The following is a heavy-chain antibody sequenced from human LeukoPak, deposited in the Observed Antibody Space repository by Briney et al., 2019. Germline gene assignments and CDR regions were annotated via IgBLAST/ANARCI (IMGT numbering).Heavy chain of an antibody. V-gene: IGHV3-7*01. CDR3: ARSRYYSGSYYYYYMDV. Sequence: GGSLRLSCAASGFTFSTYAMHWVRQAPGKGLEWVANIKQDGSEKYYVDSVKGRFTISRDNAKNSLYLQMSSLRAEDTAVYYCARSRYYSGSYYYYYMDVWGKGTTVTVSS. J-gene: IGHJ6*03. CDR1: GFTFSTYA. D-gene: IGHD1-26*01. CDR2: IKQDGSEK.